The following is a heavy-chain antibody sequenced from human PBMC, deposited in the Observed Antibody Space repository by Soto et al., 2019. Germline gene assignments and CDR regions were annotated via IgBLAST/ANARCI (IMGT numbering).Heavy chain of an antibody. CDR2: IIPIFGTA. J-gene: IGHJ6*02. CDR3: ASQDTAMNRLDPHYYYYYVKDV. D-gene: IGHD5-18*01. V-gene: IGHV1-69*13. CDR1: GGTFSSYA. Sequence: GASVKVSCKASGGTFSSYAISWVQQAPGQGLEWMGGIIPIFGTANYAQKFQGRVTITADESTGTAYMELSSLRSEDTAVYYCASQDTAMNRLDPHYYYYYVKDVWSQGTTVTVSS.